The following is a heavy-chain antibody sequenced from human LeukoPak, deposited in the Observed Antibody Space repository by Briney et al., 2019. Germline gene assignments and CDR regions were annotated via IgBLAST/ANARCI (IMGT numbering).Heavy chain of an antibody. CDR3: ARGHHAGYYDSSGYYPPFDY. CDR1: GFTFSSYA. V-gene: IGHV3-64*01. J-gene: IGHJ4*02. D-gene: IGHD3-22*01. Sequence: GGSLRLSCAASGFTFSSYAMHWVRQAPGKGLEYVSSIRSNGGSTHYANSVKGRFTSSTDNCKNTLYLQMGSMRDEDMAVYYCARGHHAGYYDSSGYYPPFDYWGQGTLVTVSS. CDR2: IRSNGGST.